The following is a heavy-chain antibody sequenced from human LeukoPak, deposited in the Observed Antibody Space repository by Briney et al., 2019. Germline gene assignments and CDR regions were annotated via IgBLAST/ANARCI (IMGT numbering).Heavy chain of an antibody. CDR1: GFTFSSYG. Sequence: PGRSLRLSCAASGFTFSSYGMSWVRQAPGKGLEWVSAISGSGGSTYYADSVKGRFTISRDNSKNTLYLQMNSLRAEDTAVYYCARGIQVWPRGIDYWGQGTLVTVSS. V-gene: IGHV3-23*01. CDR2: ISGSGGST. D-gene: IGHD5-18*01. CDR3: ARGIQVWPRGIDY. J-gene: IGHJ4*02.